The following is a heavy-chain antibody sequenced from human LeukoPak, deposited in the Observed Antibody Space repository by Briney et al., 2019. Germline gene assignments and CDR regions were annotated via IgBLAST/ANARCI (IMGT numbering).Heavy chain of an antibody. D-gene: IGHD3-10*01. Sequence: SETLSLTCSVSGLSILSNVYYWGWIRQPPGKGPEWIGSIHYRGSAYYNPSLRSRVSILVDTSENHFSLRLTSVTAADTALYYCARHDYVGSGAHLVYYGMDVWGQGTTVTVSS. CDR3: ARHDYVGSGAHLVYYGMDV. V-gene: IGHV4-39*01. CDR2: IHYRGSA. J-gene: IGHJ6*02. CDR1: GLSILSNVYY.